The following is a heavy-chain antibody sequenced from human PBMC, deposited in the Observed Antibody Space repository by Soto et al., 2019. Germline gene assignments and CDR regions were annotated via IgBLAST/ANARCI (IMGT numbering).Heavy chain of an antibody. CDR3: ARGNSRPYYYGMDV. D-gene: IGHD1-7*01. J-gene: IGHJ6*02. CDR2: IIPIFGTA. CDR1: GGTFSSYA. Sequence: GASVKVSCKASGGTFSSYAISWVRQAPGQGLEWMGGIIPIFGTANYAQKFQGRVTITADESTSTAYMELSSLRSEDTAVYYCARGNSRPYYYGMDVWGQGTMVTVSS. V-gene: IGHV1-69*13.